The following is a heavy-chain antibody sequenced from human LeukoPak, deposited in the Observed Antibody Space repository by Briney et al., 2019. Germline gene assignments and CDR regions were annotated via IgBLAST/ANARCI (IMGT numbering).Heavy chain of an antibody. J-gene: IGHJ4*02. D-gene: IGHD3-10*01. Sequence: SETLSLTCTVSGGSISSSSYYWGWIRQPPGKGLEWIGSIYYSGSTYYNPSLKSRVTISVDTSKNQFSLKLSSVTAADTAVYYCARDTAEGIWFGGLSNWGQGTLVTVSS. CDR2: IYYSGST. CDR1: GGSISSSSYY. V-gene: IGHV4-39*07. CDR3: ARDTAEGIWFGGLSN.